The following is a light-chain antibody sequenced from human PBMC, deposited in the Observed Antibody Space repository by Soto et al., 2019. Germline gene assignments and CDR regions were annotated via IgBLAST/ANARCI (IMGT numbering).Light chain of an antibody. CDR2: EVS. V-gene: IGLV2-18*02. J-gene: IGLJ3*02. CDR3: SSFTSDTTRV. Sequence: QSALTQPPSVSGSPGQSVAISYTGTSGDVGAYDRVSWYQQPPGTAPKVIIYEVSNRPSGVPDRFSGSKSGNTASLTITGLQTEDEADYYCSSFTSDTTRVFGGGTKLTVL. CDR1: SGDVGAYDR.